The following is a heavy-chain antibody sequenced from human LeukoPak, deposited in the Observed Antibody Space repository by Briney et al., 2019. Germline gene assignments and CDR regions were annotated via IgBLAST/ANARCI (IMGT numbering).Heavy chain of an antibody. Sequence: PGGSLRLSCVASGFTFSSYTMHWVRRAPGKGLEYVSAISANGDNTWYTNSVKGRFTISRDNSRSTLYLQMNSLRAEDTAVYYCAKDGRYQRLDYYYYMDVWGKGTTVTVSS. J-gene: IGHJ6*03. CDR2: ISANGDNT. V-gene: IGHV3-64*01. CDR1: GFTFSSYT. CDR3: AKDGRYQRLDYYYYMDV. D-gene: IGHD2-2*01.